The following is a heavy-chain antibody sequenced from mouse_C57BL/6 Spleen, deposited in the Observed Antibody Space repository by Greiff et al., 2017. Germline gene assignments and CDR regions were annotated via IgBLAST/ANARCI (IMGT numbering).Heavy chain of an antibody. D-gene: IGHD2-1*01. CDR1: GFSLTSYG. Sequence: QVQLQQSGPGLVQPSQSLSITCTVSGFSLTSYGVHWVRQSPGKGLEWLGVIWRGGGTDYNAAFMSRLSITKDNSKSQVFLKMNSLQADDTAIYYCAKNFGNSWYFDVWGTGTTVTVSS. J-gene: IGHJ1*03. CDR3: AKNFGNSWYFDV. V-gene: IGHV2-5*01. CDR2: IWRGGGT.